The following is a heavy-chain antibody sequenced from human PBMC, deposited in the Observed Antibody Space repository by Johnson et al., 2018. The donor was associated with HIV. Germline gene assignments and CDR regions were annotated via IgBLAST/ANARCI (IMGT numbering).Heavy chain of an antibody. V-gene: IGHV3-30-3*01. CDR1: GFTFSSYA. CDR3: AIIPPGGAGKGADAFDI. CDR2: ISYDGSNK. D-gene: IGHD1-26*01. J-gene: IGHJ3*02. Sequence: QVHLVESGGGVVQPGRSLRLSCAASGFTFSSYAVHWVRQAPGKGLEWVAVISYDGSNKYYADSVKGRFTISRDNSKNTLYLQMNSLRAEDTAVYYCAIIPPGGAGKGADAFDIWGQGTMVTVSS.